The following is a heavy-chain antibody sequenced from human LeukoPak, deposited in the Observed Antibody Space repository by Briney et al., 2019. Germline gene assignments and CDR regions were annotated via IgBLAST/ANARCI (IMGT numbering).Heavy chain of an antibody. J-gene: IGHJ6*03. CDR3: TKELHVAVAVADYYYFYMDV. CDR2: INGGGNTT. V-gene: IGHV3-23*01. D-gene: IGHD6-19*01. Sequence: GGSLRLSCAASGFAFSSSAMGWVRQSPGKGLEWLSTINGGGNTTFYADSVKGRFTISRDNSKNTLYLHMDSLRPDDTAIYYCTKELHVAVAVADYYYFYMDVWGRGTAVTVSS. CDR1: GFAFSSSA.